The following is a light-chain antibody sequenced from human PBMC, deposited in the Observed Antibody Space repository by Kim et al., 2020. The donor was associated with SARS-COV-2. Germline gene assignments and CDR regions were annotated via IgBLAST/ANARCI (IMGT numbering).Light chain of an antibody. V-gene: IGKV3-20*01. J-gene: IGKJ2*01. CDR2: GVS. CDR1: QIIRRTY. CDR3: QQYHSSFP. Sequence: SLSRGQPHTLSCRDSQIIRRTYVAWYQHKPGQDPRLLIYGVSSRATGVPGRFSGSGSGPEFTLTISRLEPEDFAVYYCQQYHSSFPFGPGTKLEI.